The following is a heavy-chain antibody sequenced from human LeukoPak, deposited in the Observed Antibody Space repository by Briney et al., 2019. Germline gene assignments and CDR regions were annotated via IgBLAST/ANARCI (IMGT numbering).Heavy chain of an antibody. J-gene: IGHJ4*02. CDR2: ISAYNGNT. D-gene: IGHD1-26*01. CDR3: VKDSPPRYSGSPPAY. Sequence: ASVTVSCKASGYTFTSYGISWVRQAPGQGLEWMGWISAYNGNTNYAQKLQGRVTMTTDTSTSTAYMELRSLRSDDTAVYYCVKDSPPRYSGSPPAYWGQGTLVTVSS. CDR1: GYTFTSYG. V-gene: IGHV1-18*01.